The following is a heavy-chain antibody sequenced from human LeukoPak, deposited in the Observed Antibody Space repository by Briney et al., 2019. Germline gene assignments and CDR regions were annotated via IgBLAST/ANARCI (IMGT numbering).Heavy chain of an antibody. Sequence: PGGSLRLSCAASGFTFSSYGMHWVRQAPGKGLEWVAVISYDGSNKYYADSVKGRFTISRDNSKNTLYLQMNSLRAEDTAVYYCAKAPSDTVAGLFDYWGQGTLVTVSS. CDR3: AKAPSDTVAGLFDY. CDR2: ISYDGSNK. D-gene: IGHD6-19*01. CDR1: GFTFSSYG. V-gene: IGHV3-30*18. J-gene: IGHJ4*02.